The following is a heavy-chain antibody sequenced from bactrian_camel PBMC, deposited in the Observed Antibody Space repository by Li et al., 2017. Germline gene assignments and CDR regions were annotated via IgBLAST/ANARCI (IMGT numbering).Heavy chain of an antibody. CDR2: IETSGST. V-gene: IGHV3S1*01. J-gene: IGHJ4*01. CDR1: GFTFSGYW. Sequence: HVQLVESGGDLVQPGGSLTLSCTASGFTFSGYWMYWVRQTPGKALEWVSIIETSGSTQYVESVKGRFTISRDSAKNTLYLQMNNLTTADTAVYYCATTPSGGGRGPVTQVTVS. D-gene: IGHD5*01.